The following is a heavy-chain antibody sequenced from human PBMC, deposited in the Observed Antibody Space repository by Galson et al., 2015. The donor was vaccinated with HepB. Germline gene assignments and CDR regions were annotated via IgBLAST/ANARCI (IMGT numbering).Heavy chain of an antibody. Sequence: SLRLSCAASGFTFSNAFISWVRQAPGKGLEWVGRIKSKTEGGTTDYAAPVKGRFSISRDDSKGTLYLQMNSLKTEDTAVYYCTTVTVTVQNYYYQYGMDLWGQGTTVTVSS. J-gene: IGHJ6*02. V-gene: IGHV3-15*01. CDR3: TTVTVTVQNYYYQYGMDL. CDR2: IKSKTEGGTT. D-gene: IGHD4-17*01. CDR1: GFTFSNAF.